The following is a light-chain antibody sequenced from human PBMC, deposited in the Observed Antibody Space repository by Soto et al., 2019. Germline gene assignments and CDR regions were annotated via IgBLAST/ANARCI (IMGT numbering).Light chain of an antibody. CDR1: SSKIGSNT. CDR3: AAWDDSLSGPV. V-gene: IGLV1-44*01. J-gene: IGLJ3*02. Sequence: QSVVTQPPSASGTPGQRVTISCSGSSSKIGSNTVNWYQQLPGTAPKLRIYSNNQRPSGVHDRFSGSKSGTSASLAISGLESEDEADYYCAAWDDSLSGPVFGGGTKVTVL. CDR2: SNN.